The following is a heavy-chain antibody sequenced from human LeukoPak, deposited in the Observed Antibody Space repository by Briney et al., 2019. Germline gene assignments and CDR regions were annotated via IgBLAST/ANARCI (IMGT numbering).Heavy chain of an antibody. CDR2: ISYDGSIN. D-gene: IGHD2-15*01. J-gene: IGHJ4*02. Sequence: PGRSLRLSCVASGFTFNSYAVHWVRQAPGKGLEWVAVISYDGSINFYAASVKGRFTISRDNSKNTLYLQMNSLRAEDTALYFCARDRRYCGGGSCYFDYFFDYWGRGTLVTVSS. V-gene: IGHV3-30-3*01. CDR3: ARDRRYCGGGSCYFDYFFDY. CDR1: GFTFNSYA.